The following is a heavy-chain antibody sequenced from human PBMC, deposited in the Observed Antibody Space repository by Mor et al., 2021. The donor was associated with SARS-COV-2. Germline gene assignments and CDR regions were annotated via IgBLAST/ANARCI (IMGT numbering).Heavy chain of an antibody. D-gene: IGHD6-13*01. CDR3: ARDLRAAASNWFDP. V-gene: IGHV3-74*01. CDR2: INSDGSST. J-gene: IGHJ5*02. Sequence: GKGLVWVSRINSDGSSTSYADSVKGRFTISRDNAKNTLYLQMNSLRAEDTAVYYCARDLRAAASNWFDPWGQGTL.